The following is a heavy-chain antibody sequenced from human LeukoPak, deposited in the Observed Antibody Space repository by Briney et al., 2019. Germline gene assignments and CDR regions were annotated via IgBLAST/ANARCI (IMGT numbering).Heavy chain of an antibody. Sequence: GGSLRLSCAASGFTFSSYAMHWVRQAPGKGLEWVAVISYDGSNKYYADSVKGRFTISRGNSKNTLYLQMNSLRAEDTAVYYCARDLFGYYYDSSGYYYAAYYYYGMDVWGQGTTVTVSS. V-gene: IGHV3-30-3*01. J-gene: IGHJ6*02. CDR1: GFTFSSYA. CDR3: ARDLFGYYYDSSGYYYAAYYYYGMDV. CDR2: ISYDGSNK. D-gene: IGHD3-22*01.